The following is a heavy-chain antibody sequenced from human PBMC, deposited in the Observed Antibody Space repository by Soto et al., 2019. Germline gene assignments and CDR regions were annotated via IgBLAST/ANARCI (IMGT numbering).Heavy chain of an antibody. CDR3: ARAVVCRGCSLDNPTCFDP. CDR2: IIPIFGTP. Sequence: GASVKVSCQAPGGTFSTYTFSWLRQASGQGLEWVGRIIPIFGTPYYAQEFQGRVTITAGNSTSTVYMELSSLRSDDTAVYFCARAVVCRGCSLDNPTCFDPWGQGTLVTVSS. V-gene: IGHV1-69*06. D-gene: IGHD2-21*01. J-gene: IGHJ5*02. CDR1: GGTFSTYT.